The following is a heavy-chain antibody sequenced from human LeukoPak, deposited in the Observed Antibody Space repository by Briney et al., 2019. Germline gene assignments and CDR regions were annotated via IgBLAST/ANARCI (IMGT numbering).Heavy chain of an antibody. CDR3: ARHVGGYSGSYYVIDY. D-gene: IGHD1-26*01. CDR2: IYYSGST. J-gene: IGHJ4*02. CDR1: GGSISSGGYY. Sequence: PSQTLSLTCTVSGGSISSGGYYWSWIRQHPGKGLEWIGYIYYSGSTYYNPSLKSRVTISVDTSKNQFSLNLSSVTAADTAIYYCARHVGGYSGSYYVIDYWGQGTLVTVSS. V-gene: IGHV4-31*03.